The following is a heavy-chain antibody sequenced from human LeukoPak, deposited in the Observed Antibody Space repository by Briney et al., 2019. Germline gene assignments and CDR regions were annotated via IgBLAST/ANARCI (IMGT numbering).Heavy chain of an antibody. V-gene: IGHV3-48*04. CDR3: ARGRSSRYFDY. Sequence: GGFLRLSCAASGFTFSSYSMNWVRQAPGKGLEWVSYISSSSSTIYYADSVKGRFTISRDNAKNSLYLQMNSLRAEDTAVYYCARGRSSRYFDYWGQGTLVTVSS. CDR1: GFTFSSYS. D-gene: IGHD6-13*01. J-gene: IGHJ4*02. CDR2: ISSSSSTI.